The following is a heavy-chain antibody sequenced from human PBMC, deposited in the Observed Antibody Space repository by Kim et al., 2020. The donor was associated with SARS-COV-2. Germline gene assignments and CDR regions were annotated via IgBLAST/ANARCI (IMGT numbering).Heavy chain of an antibody. CDR1: GGTFSSYA. D-gene: IGHD6-19*01. Sequence: SVKVSCKASGGTFSSYAISWVRQAPGQGLEWMGGIIPIFGTANYAQKFQGRVTITADESTSTAYMELSSLRSEDTAVYYCARVTVAGKPLQAFDIWGQGTMVTVSS. V-gene: IGHV1-69*13. J-gene: IGHJ3*02. CDR2: IIPIFGTA. CDR3: ARVTVAGKPLQAFDI.